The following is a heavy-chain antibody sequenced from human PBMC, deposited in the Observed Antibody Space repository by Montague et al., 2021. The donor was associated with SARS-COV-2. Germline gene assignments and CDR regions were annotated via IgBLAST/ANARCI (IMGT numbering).Heavy chain of an antibody. CDR3: ARASRPRQFRGIIFVNAMVV. D-gene: IGHD3-10*01. V-gene: IGHV4-61*02. Sequence: TLSLTCTVSGGSISSGSYYWSWIRQPAGKGLEWIGRIYPSGSTNYNPSLKSRVTISVDTSKNQFSLRLTSVTAADTAVYYCARASRPRQFRGIIFVNAMVVWGQGTTVTVSS. CDR1: GGSISSGSYY. J-gene: IGHJ6*02. CDR2: IYPSGST.